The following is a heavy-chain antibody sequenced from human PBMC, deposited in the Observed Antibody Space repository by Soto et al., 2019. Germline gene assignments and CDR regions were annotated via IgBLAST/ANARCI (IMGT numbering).Heavy chain of an antibody. CDR1: GGSISSGDYY. J-gene: IGHJ4*02. D-gene: IGHD2-8*01. CDR3: ARVPFKYCTNGVCYGGYYFDY. V-gene: IGHV4-30-4*01. Sequence: SETLSLPCTVSGGSISSGDYYWSWIRQPPGKGLEWIGYIYYSGGTYYNPSRKSRVTISVDTSKNQFSLKLSSVTAADTAVYYCARVPFKYCTNGVCYGGYYFDYWGQGTLVTVSS. CDR2: IYYSGGT.